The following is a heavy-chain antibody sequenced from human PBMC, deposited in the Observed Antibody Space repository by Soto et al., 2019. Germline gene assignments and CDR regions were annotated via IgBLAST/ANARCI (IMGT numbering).Heavy chain of an antibody. CDR2: IYYTGTT. D-gene: IGHD3-22*01. J-gene: IGHJ4*02. Sequence: SETLSLTCTVSGGSISPYYWSWIRQPPGKGLEWIGYIYYTGTTNYYPSLKSRVTMSVDTSKNQFSLKLSSVTAADTAVYYCARLGGYYQALDSWGPGTLVTVSS. CDR1: GGSISPYY. CDR3: ARLGGYYQALDS. V-gene: IGHV4-59*08.